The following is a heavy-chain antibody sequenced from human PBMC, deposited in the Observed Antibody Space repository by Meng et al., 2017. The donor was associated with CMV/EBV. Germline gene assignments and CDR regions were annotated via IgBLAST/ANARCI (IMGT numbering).Heavy chain of an antibody. CDR2: INPNSGGT. CDR3: ARDRNYDFWSGYYTGFDY. CDR1: GYAFTAYY. Sequence: ASVKVSCKTSGYAFTAYYMHWVRQAPGQGLEWMGWINPNSGGTNYAQKFQGRVTMTRDTSISTAYMELNRLRSDDTAVYYCARDRNYDFWSGYYTGFDYWGQGTLVTVSS. J-gene: IGHJ4*02. V-gene: IGHV1-2*02. D-gene: IGHD3-3*01.